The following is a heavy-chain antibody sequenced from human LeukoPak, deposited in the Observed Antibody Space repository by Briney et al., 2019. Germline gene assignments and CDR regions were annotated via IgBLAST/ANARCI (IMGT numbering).Heavy chain of an antibody. CDR1: GGSISSGNYY. V-gene: IGHV4-30-2*01. CDR3: ARERKFDGSAP. J-gene: IGHJ5*02. Sequence: SQTLSLTCTVSGGSISSGNYYWSWIRQPPGEGLEWIGYISHSGSTYYNPSLKSRVTISVDRSNNQFSLKLSSVTAADTAVYYCARERKFDGSAPWGQGTLVTVSS. D-gene: IGHD3-10*01. CDR2: ISHSGST.